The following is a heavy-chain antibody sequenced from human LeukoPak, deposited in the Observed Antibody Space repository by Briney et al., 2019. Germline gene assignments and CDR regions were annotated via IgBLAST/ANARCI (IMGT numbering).Heavy chain of an antibody. CDR2: ISGSGVST. D-gene: IGHD3-9*01. CDR3: AKEEQYFDWLPDAFDI. Sequence: GGSLRLSCTASGFIFSSSAMSWVRQAPGKGLEWVSSISGSGVSTYYADSVKGRFTVSRDNSKNTLYLQMNSLRAEDTAVYYCAKEEQYFDWLPDAFDIWGQGTMVTVSS. J-gene: IGHJ3*02. V-gene: IGHV3-23*01. CDR1: GFIFSSSA.